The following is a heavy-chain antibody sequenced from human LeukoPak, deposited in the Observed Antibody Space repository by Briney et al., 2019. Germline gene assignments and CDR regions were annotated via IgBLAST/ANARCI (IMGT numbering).Heavy chain of an antibody. CDR2: INEGSNNI. CDR1: GFTFRRYS. Sequence: GGSLRLSCAASGFTFRRYSMNWIRQAPGKGLEWISYINEGSNNIFYADSVKGRFTISRDNAKNSLHLQMNILRVDDTAVYYCARDDLTNGYNGNFWGQGTLVTVSS. J-gene: IGHJ4*02. CDR3: ARDDLTNGYNGNF. D-gene: IGHD5-24*01. V-gene: IGHV3-48*01.